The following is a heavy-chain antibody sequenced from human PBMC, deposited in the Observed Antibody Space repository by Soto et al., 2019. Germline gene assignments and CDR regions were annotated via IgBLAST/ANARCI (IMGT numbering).Heavy chain of an antibody. CDR3: ARDLILDSSWYDYYYGMDV. V-gene: IGHV3-23*01. D-gene: IGHD6-13*01. Sequence: GGSLRLSCAASGFTFSSYAMSWVRQAPGKGLEWVSAIWDNGSNTYYADSVKGRFTISRDNSKNTLYLQMNSLRAEDTAAYYCARDLILDSSWYDYYYGMDVWGQGTTVTVSS. J-gene: IGHJ6*02. CDR2: IWDNGSNT. CDR1: GFTFSSYA.